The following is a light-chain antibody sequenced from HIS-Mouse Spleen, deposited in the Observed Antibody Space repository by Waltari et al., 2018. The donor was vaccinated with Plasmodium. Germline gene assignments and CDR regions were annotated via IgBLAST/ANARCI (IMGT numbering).Light chain of an antibody. Sequence: QSALTQPAPVSGSPGQSITLSCTGPTRVVGDYNIVPRYQQHPRKATNLMIYEGSKRPSGVSNRFSGSKSGNTASLTISGLQAEDEADYYCCSYAGSSTFVVFGGGTKLTVL. CDR2: EGS. J-gene: IGLJ2*01. V-gene: IGLV2-23*03. CDR3: CSYAGSSTFVV. CDR1: TRVVGDYNI.